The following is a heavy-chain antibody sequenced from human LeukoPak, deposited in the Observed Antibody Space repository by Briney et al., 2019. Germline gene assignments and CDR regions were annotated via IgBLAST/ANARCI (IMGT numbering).Heavy chain of an antibody. V-gene: IGHV3-66*03. J-gene: IGHJ6*02. CDR2: IYSSGNT. CDR3: AKDSVWFGDLLGGMDV. CDR1: GFTLNRSY. Sequence: GGSLRLSCAASGFTLNRSYMNWVRQAPGKGQEWVSVIYSSGNTYYADSVKGRFTISRDISKNTLYLQMNTLRTEDTAVYYCAKDSVWFGDLLGGMDVWGQGTTVTVSS. D-gene: IGHD3-10*01.